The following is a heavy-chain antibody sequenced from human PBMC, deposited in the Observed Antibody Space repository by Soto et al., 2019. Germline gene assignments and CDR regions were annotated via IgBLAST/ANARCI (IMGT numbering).Heavy chain of an antibody. CDR2: ISYIGSN. D-gene: IGHD1-26*01. J-gene: IGHJ4*02. CDR1: GGSITSNSYH. CDR3: ARAPIGRPPDF. Sequence: QVQLQESGPGLVKPSQTLSLTCTVAGGSITSNSYHWTCIRQLQEKGLEWIGDISYIGSNNYSPTLRSRVTISVDTSKIPFSLKLTPVTAADTAVYYCARAPIGRPPDFWGQGTLVTVSS. V-gene: IGHV4-31*03.